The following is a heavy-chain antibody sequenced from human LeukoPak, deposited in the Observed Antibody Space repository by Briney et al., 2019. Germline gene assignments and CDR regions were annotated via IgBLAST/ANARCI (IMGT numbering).Heavy chain of an antibody. D-gene: IGHD1-26*01. CDR1: GGSFSGYY. CDR3: ARETIGSHYSYYYYYMDV. J-gene: IGHJ6*03. Sequence: SETLSLTCAVYGGSFSGYYWSWIRQPPGKGLEWIGEINHSGSTNYNPSLKSRVTMSLDTSKSQFSLKLISVTVADAAVYYCARETIGSHYSYYYYYMDVWGKGTTVTVFS. CDR2: INHSGST. V-gene: IGHV4-34*01.